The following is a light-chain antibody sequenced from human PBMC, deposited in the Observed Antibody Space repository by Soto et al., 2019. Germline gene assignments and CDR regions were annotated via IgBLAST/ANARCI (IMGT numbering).Light chain of an antibody. J-gene: IGLJ1*01. CDR2: DVS. CDR3: SSYTSSNSYF. V-gene: IGLV2-14*01. CDR1: SSDVGAYSS. Sequence: QSVLTQPASVSGSPGQSIAISCTGTSSDVGAYSSVSWYQQYPGKAPKLMIHDVSNRPSGVSDRFSGSKSGNTASLTISGLQAEDEADYYCSSYTSSNSYFFGSGTKVTVL.